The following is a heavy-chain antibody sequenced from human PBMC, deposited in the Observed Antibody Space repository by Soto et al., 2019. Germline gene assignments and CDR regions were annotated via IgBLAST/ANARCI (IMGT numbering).Heavy chain of an antibody. Sequence: SQTLSLTCAISGDSVSSNCAAWNSIRHSPSRGLEWLGRTYYRSKWYNDYAVAVKSRITINPDTSKNQFSLQLNSVTPEDTAVYYCARDRHSSSWSNYGMDVWGQGTTVTVSS. V-gene: IGHV6-1*01. D-gene: IGHD6-13*01. CDR3: ARDRHSSSWSNYGMDV. J-gene: IGHJ6*02. CDR1: GDSVSSNCAA. CDR2: TYYRSKWYN.